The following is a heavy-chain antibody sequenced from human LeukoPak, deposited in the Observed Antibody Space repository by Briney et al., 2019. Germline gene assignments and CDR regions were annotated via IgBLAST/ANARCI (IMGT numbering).Heavy chain of an antibody. CDR3: ARDTSSGYPFDY. V-gene: IGHV3-21*01. CDR1: GFTFSSYS. D-gene: IGHD3-22*01. CDR2: ISSSSSYI. J-gene: IGHJ4*02. Sequence: GGSLGLSCAASGFTFSSYSMNWVRQAPGKGLEWVSSISSSSSYIYYADSVKGRFTISRDNAKNSLYLQMNSLRAEDTAVYYCARDTSSGYPFDYWGQGTLVTVSS.